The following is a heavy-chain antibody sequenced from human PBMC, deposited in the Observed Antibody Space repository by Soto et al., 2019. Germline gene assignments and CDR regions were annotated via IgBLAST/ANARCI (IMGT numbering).Heavy chain of an antibody. J-gene: IGHJ4*02. CDR3: ARLVYDSRLNYLYFDH. CDR2: VYNDGSA. D-gene: IGHD3-22*01. V-gene: IGHV4-4*02. Sequence: KASETLSLTCDVSGVSISSGNWWSWARQPPGKGLEWIAEVYNDGSANYHPSLESRATISVDRSKNQFSLRLSSVTAADTGKYYCARLVYDSRLNYLYFDHWGQGTLVTVSS. CDR1: GVSISSGNW.